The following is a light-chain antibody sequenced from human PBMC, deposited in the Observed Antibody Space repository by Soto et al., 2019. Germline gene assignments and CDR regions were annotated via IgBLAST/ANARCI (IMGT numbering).Light chain of an antibody. CDR1: QTISSW. Sequence: DIQMTQSPSTLSGSVGDRVTITCRASQTISSWLAWYQQKPGKAPKLLIYKASTLKSGVPSRFSGSGSGTEFTLTISSLQPDDFAVYYCQQYGNSAWTFGQGTKVDIK. J-gene: IGKJ1*01. V-gene: IGKV1-5*03. CDR3: QQYGNSAWT. CDR2: KAS.